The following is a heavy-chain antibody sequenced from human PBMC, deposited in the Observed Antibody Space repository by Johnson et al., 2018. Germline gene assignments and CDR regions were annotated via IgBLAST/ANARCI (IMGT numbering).Heavy chain of an antibody. J-gene: IGHJ6*02. CDR3: AKERVGAYGGYYYYYGMDV. CDR1: GFTFSSYG. Sequence: QVQLVQSGGGVVQPGRSXRLSCAASGFTFSSYGMHWVRQAPGKGLEWVAVISYDGSNKYYADSVKGRFTIPRDNSKNTLYLQMNSLRAEDTAVYYCAKERVGAYGGYYYYYGMDVWGQGTTVTVSS. V-gene: IGHV3-30*18. D-gene: IGHD1-26*01. CDR2: ISYDGSNK.